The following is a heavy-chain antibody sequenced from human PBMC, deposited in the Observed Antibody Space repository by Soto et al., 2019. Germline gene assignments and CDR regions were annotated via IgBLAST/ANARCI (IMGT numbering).Heavy chain of an antibody. J-gene: IGHJ5*02. CDR2: IYYSGST. CDR1: GGSISSYY. V-gene: IGHV4-59*01. Sequence: PSETLSLTCTVSGGSISSYYWSWIRQPPGKGLEWIGYIYYSGSTNYNPSLKSRVTISVDTSKNQFSLKLSSVTAADTAVYYCARDGGEWLHLNWFDPWGQGTLVTVSS. CDR3: ARDGGEWLHLNWFDP. D-gene: IGHD5-12*01.